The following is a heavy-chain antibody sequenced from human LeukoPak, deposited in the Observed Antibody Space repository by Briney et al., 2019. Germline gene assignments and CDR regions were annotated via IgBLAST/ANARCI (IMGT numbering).Heavy chain of an antibody. V-gene: IGHV1-3*01. Sequence: ASVKVSCKASGYTFTSYAMHWVRQAPGQRLEWMGWINAGNGNTKYSQKFQGRVTITRDTSASTAYMELSSLRSEDTAVYYRARGRYCSGGSCYSGLSWFDPWGQGTLVTVSS. D-gene: IGHD2-15*01. CDR2: INAGNGNT. CDR1: GYTFTSYA. CDR3: ARGRYCSGGSCYSGLSWFDP. J-gene: IGHJ5*02.